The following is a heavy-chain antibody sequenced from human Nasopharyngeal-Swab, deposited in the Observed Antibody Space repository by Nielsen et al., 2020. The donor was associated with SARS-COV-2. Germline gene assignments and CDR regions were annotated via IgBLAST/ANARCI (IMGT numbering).Heavy chain of an antibody. J-gene: IGHJ3*02. CDR1: GYSFTSYW. D-gene: IGHD1-1*01. CDR2: IYPGDSDT. CDR3: ARPTNHDRAFDI. Sequence: KVSCKGSGYSFTSYWIGWVRQMPGKGLEWMGIIYPGDSDTRYSPSFQGQVTVSADKSISTAYLQWSSLKASDTAMYYCARPTNHDRAFDIWGQGTMVTVSS. V-gene: IGHV5-51*01.